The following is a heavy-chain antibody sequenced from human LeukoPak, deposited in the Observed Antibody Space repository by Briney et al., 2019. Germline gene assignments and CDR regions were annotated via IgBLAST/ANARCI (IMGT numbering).Heavy chain of an antibody. CDR2: IYYTGSA. D-gene: IGHD5/OR15-5a*01. J-gene: IGHJ4*02. Sequence: PSETLSLTCTVSGGSITSYYWSWIRLPPGKGLEWIGYIYYTGSANYNPSLRSRVTISVDTSKMQFSLKLTSVTAADAAVYYCARSSVGTFDYWGQGTLVTVSS. CDR3: ARSSVGTFDY. V-gene: IGHV4-59*01. CDR1: GGSITSYY.